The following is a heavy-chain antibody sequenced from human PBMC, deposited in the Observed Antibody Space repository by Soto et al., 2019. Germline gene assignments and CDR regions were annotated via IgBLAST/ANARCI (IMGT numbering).Heavy chain of an antibody. CDR2: IYTSGST. J-gene: IGHJ4*02. CDR3: ARKYDSSAPDFDY. D-gene: IGHD3-22*01. V-gene: IGHV4-61*02. CDR1: VGSISSSSYY. Sequence: PSETLSLTCTVSVGSISSSSYYWSWIRQPAGKGLEWIGRIYTSGSTNYNPSLKSRVTMSVDTSKNQFSLKLSSVTAADTAVYYCARKYDSSAPDFDYWGQGTLVTVSS.